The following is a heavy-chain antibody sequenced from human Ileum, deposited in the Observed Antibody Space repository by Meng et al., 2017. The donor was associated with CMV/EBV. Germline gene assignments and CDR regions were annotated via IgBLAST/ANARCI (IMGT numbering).Heavy chain of an antibody. CDR2: ISAYNGNT. CDR3: ARGDYDFWDSYGSWFDP. J-gene: IGHJ5*02. Sequence: ASVKVSCKASGYTFTSYGISWVRQAPGQGLEWMGWISAYNGNTNYAQKLQGRVAMTTDTSTSTAYMELRSLRSDDTAVYYCARGDYDFWDSYGSWFDPWGQGTLVTVSS. CDR1: GYTFTSYG. V-gene: IGHV1-18*01. D-gene: IGHD3-3*01.